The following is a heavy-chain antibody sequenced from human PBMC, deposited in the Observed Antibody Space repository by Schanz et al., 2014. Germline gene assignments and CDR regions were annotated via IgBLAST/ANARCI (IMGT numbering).Heavy chain of an antibody. V-gene: IGHV3-33*03. Sequence: QVQLVESGGGVVQFGRSLRLSCVASGFTFSSYGMHWVRQAPGKGLEWVAAMSYDGSIKYYGDSVKGRFTISRDNAKNTLYLQMNSLRAEDTAVYYCATGPSHGDYDYYFDYWGQGTLVTVSS. J-gene: IGHJ4*02. CDR2: MSYDGSIK. D-gene: IGHD3-22*01. CDR3: ATGPSHGDYDYYFDY. CDR1: GFTFSSYG.